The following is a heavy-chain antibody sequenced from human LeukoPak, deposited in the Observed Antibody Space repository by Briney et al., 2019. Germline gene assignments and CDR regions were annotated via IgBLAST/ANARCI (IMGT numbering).Heavy chain of an antibody. Sequence: GGSPRLSCAASGFTFSSYAMTWVRQAPGKGLQWVSAISGSGAGTYYADSVKGRFTISRDNSKNTLYLQMNSLRADDTALYYCGKNGEASNDRQPDYWGQGTLVTVSS. CDR3: GKNGEASNDRQPDY. J-gene: IGHJ4*02. CDR2: ISGSGAGT. D-gene: IGHD3-10*01. V-gene: IGHV3-23*01. CDR1: GFTFSSYA.